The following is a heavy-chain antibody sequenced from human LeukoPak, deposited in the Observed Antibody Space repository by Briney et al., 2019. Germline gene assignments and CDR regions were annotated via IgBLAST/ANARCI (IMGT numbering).Heavy chain of an antibody. J-gene: IGHJ4*02. V-gene: IGHV3-21*01. D-gene: IGHD3-3*01. CDR2: ISSSSSYI. CDR3: AKAITIFGVVPKSDFDY. CDR1: GFTFSSYS. Sequence: GGSLRLSCAASGFTFSSYSMNWVRQAPGKGLEWVSSISSSSSYIYYADSVKGRFTISRDNAKNSLYLQMNSLRAEDTAVYYCAKAITIFGVVPKSDFDYWGQGTLVTVSS.